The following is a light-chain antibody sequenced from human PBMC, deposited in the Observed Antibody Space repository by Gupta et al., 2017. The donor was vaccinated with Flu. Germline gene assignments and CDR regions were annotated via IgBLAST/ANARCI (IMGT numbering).Light chain of an antibody. V-gene: IGLV1-47*01. Sequence: QSVLTQPPSASGTPGQRVTLSCSGSSSNIGSNYVYWYQQRPGTAPNLLIYMNNQRTAGVPDRFSGAKSGTSAAVASSWLRAEDEADYYCAAWDDSMSGWVFGGGTKLTVL. J-gene: IGLJ3*02. CDR3: AAWDDSMSGWV. CDR1: SSNIGSNY. CDR2: MNN.